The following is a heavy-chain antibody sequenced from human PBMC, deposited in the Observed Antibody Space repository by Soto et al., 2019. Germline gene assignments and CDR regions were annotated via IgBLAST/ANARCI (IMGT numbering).Heavy chain of an antibody. J-gene: IGHJ6*02. D-gene: IGHD4-17*01. V-gene: IGHV4-4*02. CDR2: IYHGGST. Sequence: PSETLSLTCAVSGGSISSSNWWSWVRQPPGKGLEWIGEIYHGGSTNYNPSLKSRVTISVDKSKNQFSLKLSSVTAADTAVYYCARGAYGDSYYYYGMDVWGQGTTVTVSS. CDR1: GGSISSSNW. CDR3: ARGAYGDSYYYYGMDV.